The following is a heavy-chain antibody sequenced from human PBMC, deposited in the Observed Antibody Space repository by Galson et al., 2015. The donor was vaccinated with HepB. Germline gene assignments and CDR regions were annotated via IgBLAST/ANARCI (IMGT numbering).Heavy chain of an antibody. CDR3: AKGTTDIDY. Sequence: SLRLSCAASGFTFSRLGMTWVRQAPGKGLECVSAIGVRGTTDYSDSVKGRFIISRDNSKNMLYLQVNNLRAEDTAVYYCAKGTTDIDYWGQGTLVTVSS. CDR2: IGVRGTT. V-gene: IGHV3-23*01. CDR1: GFTFSRLG. D-gene: IGHD1-1*01. J-gene: IGHJ4*02.